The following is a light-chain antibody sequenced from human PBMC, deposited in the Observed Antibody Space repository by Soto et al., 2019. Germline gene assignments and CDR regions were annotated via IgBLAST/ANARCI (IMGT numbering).Light chain of an antibody. J-gene: IGKJ5*01. CDR3: QQYGSSPPIT. Sequence: EIVLTQSPATLSLSPGERATLSCRASQSVSSYLAWYQQKPGQAPRLLIYDASNRATGIPARFSGSGSGTDFTLTISRLEPEDFAVYYCQQYGSSPPITFGQGTRLEIK. CDR1: QSVSSY. CDR2: DAS. V-gene: IGKV3-20*01.